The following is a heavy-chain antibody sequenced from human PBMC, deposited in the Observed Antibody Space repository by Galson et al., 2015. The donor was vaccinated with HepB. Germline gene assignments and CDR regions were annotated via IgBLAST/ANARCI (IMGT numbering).Heavy chain of an antibody. CDR2: IIPILGIA. V-gene: IGHV1-69*04. CDR3: ARGGVVPAAMHNWFDP. CDR1: GGTFSSYA. J-gene: IGHJ5*02. Sequence: SVKVSCKASGGTFSSYAISWVRQAPGQGLEWMGRIIPILGIANYAQKFQGRVTIAADKSTSTAYMELSSLRSEDTAVYYCARGGVVPAAMHNWFDPWGQGTLVTVSS. D-gene: IGHD2-2*01.